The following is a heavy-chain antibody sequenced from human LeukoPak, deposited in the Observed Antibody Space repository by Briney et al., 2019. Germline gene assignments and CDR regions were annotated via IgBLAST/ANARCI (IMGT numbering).Heavy chain of an antibody. CDR1: GYTFTCYY. J-gene: IGHJ4*02. CDR2: INPNSGGT. D-gene: IGHD6-13*01. Sequence: ASVKVSFKSSGYTFTCYYMHWVRQAPGQGLEWMGGINPNSGGTNYAQKFQGRVTMTRDTSISTAYMELSRLRSDDTAVYYCARGSNPLIAAAGTGYWGQGTLVTVSS. V-gene: IGHV1-2*02. CDR3: ARGSNPLIAAAGTGY.